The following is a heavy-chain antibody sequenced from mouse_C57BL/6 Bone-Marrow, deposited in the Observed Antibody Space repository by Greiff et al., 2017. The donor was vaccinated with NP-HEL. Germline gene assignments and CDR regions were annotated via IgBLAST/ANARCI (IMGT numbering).Heavy chain of an antibody. V-gene: IGHV14-2*01. CDR3: AFYGYDEVDY. D-gene: IGHD2-2*01. Sequence: EVQLQQSGAELVKPGASVKLSCTASGFNIKDYYMPWVKQRTEQGLEWIGRIDPEDGETKYAPKFQGKATITADTSSNTAYLQLSSLTSEDTAVYYCAFYGYDEVDYGGQGTTLTVSS. CDR2: IDPEDGET. J-gene: IGHJ2*01. CDR1: GFNIKDYY.